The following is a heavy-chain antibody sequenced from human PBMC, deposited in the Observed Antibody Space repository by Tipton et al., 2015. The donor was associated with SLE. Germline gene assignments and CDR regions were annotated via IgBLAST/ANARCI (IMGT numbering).Heavy chain of an antibody. CDR3: ARDPAVYYYDSRRTLKYYYHSLDV. CDR1: GGSISSSSYY. J-gene: IGHJ6*02. CDR2: IYYSGST. V-gene: IGHV4-39*07. Sequence: TLCLTCTVSGGSISSSSYYWGWIRQPPGKGLEWIGSIYYSGSTYYNPSLKSRVTISVDTSKNQFSLKLSSVTAADTAVYYCARDPAVYYYDSRRTLKYYYHSLDVWGQGTTVTVSS. D-gene: IGHD3-22*01.